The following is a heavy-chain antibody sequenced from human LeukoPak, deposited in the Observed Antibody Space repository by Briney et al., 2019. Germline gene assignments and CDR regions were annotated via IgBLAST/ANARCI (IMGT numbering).Heavy chain of an antibody. D-gene: IGHD3-22*01. Sequence: GASVKVSCKASGYTFTSYYMHWVRQAPGQGLEWMGGIIPIFGTANYAQKFQGRVTITADKSTSTAYMELSSLRSEDTAVYYCARDLSGDSSGYSLGYWGQGTLVTVSS. CDR1: GYTFTSYY. CDR2: IIPIFGTA. V-gene: IGHV1-69*06. J-gene: IGHJ4*02. CDR3: ARDLSGDSSGYSLGY.